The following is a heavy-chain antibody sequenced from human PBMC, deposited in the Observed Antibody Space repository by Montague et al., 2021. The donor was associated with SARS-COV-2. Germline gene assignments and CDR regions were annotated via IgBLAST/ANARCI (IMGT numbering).Heavy chain of an antibody. J-gene: IGHJ6*03. Sequence: SETLSLTCAVHGGSFSGYYWNWIRQPPGKGLEWIGEINHGGSTNYDPSLKSRVTIPADTSKNQFSLKLTSVAAADTAVYYCAGLGEGVVPAPILGVGPYYSYYYMDVWGKGTTVTVSS. V-gene: IGHV4-34*01. CDR3: AGLGEGVVPAPILGVGPYYSYYYMDV. D-gene: IGHD2-2*02. CDR2: INHGGST. CDR1: GGSFSGYY.